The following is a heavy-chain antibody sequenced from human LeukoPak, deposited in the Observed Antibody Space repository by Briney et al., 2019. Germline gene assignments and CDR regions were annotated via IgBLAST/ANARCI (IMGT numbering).Heavy chain of an antibody. Sequence: SETLSLTCTVSGGSISSYYWSWIRQPPGKGLEWIGYIYYSGSTNYNPSLKSRVTISVDTSKNQFSLKLSSVTAADTAVYYCAAYYYGSGSLTPSFDIWGQGTMVTVSS. CDR3: AAYYYGSGSLTPSFDI. CDR2: IYYSGST. V-gene: IGHV4-59*08. D-gene: IGHD3-10*01. CDR1: GGSISSYY. J-gene: IGHJ3*02.